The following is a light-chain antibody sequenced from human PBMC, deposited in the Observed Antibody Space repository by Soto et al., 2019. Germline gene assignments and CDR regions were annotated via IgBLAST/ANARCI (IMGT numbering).Light chain of an antibody. CDR2: KAS. CDR1: QSISTW. V-gene: IGKV1-5*03. Sequence: DIQMTQSPSTLSASVGDRATITCRASQSISTWLAWYQQEPGKAPKLLIHKASSLQSGVPSRFSGSGSGTDFTLTISSLHPDDFATYYCQQYNSYSPTFGQGTKVDNK. CDR3: QQYNSYSPT. J-gene: IGKJ1*01.